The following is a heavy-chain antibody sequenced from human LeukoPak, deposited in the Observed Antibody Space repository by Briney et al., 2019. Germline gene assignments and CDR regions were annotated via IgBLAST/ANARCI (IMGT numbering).Heavy chain of an antibody. J-gene: IGHJ3*02. D-gene: IGHD3-22*01. CDR2: IYVSGST. CDR1: GGSVSIGSYY. CDR3: ARAPHYYDSSGYYYRTDAFDI. V-gene: IGHV4-61*02. Sequence: SETLSLTCTVSGGSVSIGSYYWSWIRQPAGKGLEWIGRIYVSGSTDYNPSLKSRVTILKDMSKNQFSLKLSSVTAADTAVYYCARAPHYYDSSGYYYRTDAFDIWGQGAMVTVSS.